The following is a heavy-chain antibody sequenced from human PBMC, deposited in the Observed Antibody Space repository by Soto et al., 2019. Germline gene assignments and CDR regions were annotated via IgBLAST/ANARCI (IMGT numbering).Heavy chain of an antibody. CDR3: ASETWHFDY. J-gene: IGHJ4*02. CDR2: VNPINGNT. V-gene: IGHV1-2*02. CDR1: GYSFSEFR. Sequence: QVPLVQSGAEVKKPGASVKVSCKTSGYSFSEFRMHWVRQAPGQGLEWMGWVNPINGNTNYAQDFQGRVTMTRDASTKTVYMELSSLTSDDTSTVYCASETWHFDYWGQGTLITVSS.